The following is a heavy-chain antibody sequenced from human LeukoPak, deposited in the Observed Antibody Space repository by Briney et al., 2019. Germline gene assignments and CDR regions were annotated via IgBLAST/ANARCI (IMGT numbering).Heavy chain of an antibody. D-gene: IGHD3-22*01. CDR3: ASYYDSSGWGFNF. J-gene: IGHJ4*02. V-gene: IGHV3-11*01. CDR2: ISSSGSTI. Sequence: GGSLRLSCAASGFTFSDYYMSWIRQAPGKGLEWVSYISSSGSTIYYADSVKGRFTISRDNAKNSLYLQMNSLRAEDTAFYYCASYYDSSGWGFNFWGQGALVTVSS. CDR1: GFTFSDYY.